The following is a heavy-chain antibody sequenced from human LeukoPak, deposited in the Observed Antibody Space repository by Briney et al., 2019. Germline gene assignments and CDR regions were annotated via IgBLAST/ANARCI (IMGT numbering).Heavy chain of an antibody. CDR3: ARGSIAAAGTVDY. V-gene: IGHV3-21*01. D-gene: IGHD6-13*01. J-gene: IGHJ4*02. Sequence: PGGSLRLSCAASGLTFSGYWMYWVRQAPGKGLVWVSSISSSSSYIYYADSVKGRFTISRDNAKNSLYLQMNSLRAEDTAVYYCARGSIAAAGTVDYWGQGTLVTVSS. CDR1: GLTFSGYW. CDR2: ISSSSSYI.